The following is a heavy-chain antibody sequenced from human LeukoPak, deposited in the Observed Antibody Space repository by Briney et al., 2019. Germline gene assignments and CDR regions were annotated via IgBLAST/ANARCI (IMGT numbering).Heavy chain of an antibody. CDR2: ISGSGGST. V-gene: IGHV3-23*01. J-gene: IGHJ4*02. Sequence: GGSLRLSCAASGFTFSSYAMSWVRQAPGKGLEWVSAISGSGGSTYYADSVKGRFTISRDNSNNTLYLQINSLRAEDTAVYYCAKTSLDIVVVPAAGFTFDYWGQGTLVTVSS. CDR1: GFTFSSYA. CDR3: AKTSLDIVVVPAAGFTFDY. D-gene: IGHD2-2*03.